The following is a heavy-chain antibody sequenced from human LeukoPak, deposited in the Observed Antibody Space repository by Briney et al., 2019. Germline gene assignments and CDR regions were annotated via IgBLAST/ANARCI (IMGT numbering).Heavy chain of an antibody. D-gene: IGHD5-24*01. Sequence: PGGSLRLSCAASGFTFSDYWMNWLRQAPGKGLEWVANIKQDGSEKYYVDSVKGRFTTSRDNAKNSAFLQMNSLRAEDTAIYYCATISAQTFDIWGQGTLVSVSS. CDR3: ATISAQTFDI. CDR2: IKQDGSEK. V-gene: IGHV3-7*01. CDR1: GFTFSDYW. J-gene: IGHJ3*02.